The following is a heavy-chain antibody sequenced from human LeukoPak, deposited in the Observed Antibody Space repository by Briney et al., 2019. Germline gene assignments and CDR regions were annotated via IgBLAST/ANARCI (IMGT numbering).Heavy chain of an antibody. CDR1: GGSISNSGHY. CDR2: IYYTGTT. Sequence: KPSETLSLTCTVSGGSISNSGHYWGWIRQPPGKGLEWIGNIYYTGTTYYNPSLKSRVTVSVDTSKNQFSLKQSSVTAADTAVYFCARGTRIWGQGTLVTVSS. CDR3: ARGTRI. D-gene: IGHD1-1*01. V-gene: IGHV4-39*01. J-gene: IGHJ4*02.